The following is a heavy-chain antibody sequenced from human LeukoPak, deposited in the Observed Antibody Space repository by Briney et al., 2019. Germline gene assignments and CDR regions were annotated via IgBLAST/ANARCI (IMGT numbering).Heavy chain of an antibody. J-gene: IGHJ4*02. CDR1: GFTFSTYW. D-gene: IGHD5-18*01. CDR2: INSDGSST. CDR3: TTRDTAMGDY. V-gene: IGHV3-74*01. Sequence: GGSLRLSCAASGFTFSTYWMHWVRQAPGKALVWVSRINSDGSSTNYADSVKGRFTISRDNAKNTLYLQMNSLRAEDTAVYYCTTRDTAMGDYWGQGTLVTVSS.